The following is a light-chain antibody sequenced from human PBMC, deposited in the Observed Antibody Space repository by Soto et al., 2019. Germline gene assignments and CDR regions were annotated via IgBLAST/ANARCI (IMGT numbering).Light chain of an antibody. Sequence: DIQLTQSPSFLSASVGDRVTITCRASQGISSYLAWYQQKPGKAPKLLIYAASTLQSGVPLRFSGSGSGTSFTLTISSLQPEDFATYYCHHRSNWPPLTFGGGTKVDIK. J-gene: IGKJ4*01. CDR3: HHRSNWPPLT. CDR2: AAS. CDR1: QGISSY. V-gene: IGKV1-9*01.